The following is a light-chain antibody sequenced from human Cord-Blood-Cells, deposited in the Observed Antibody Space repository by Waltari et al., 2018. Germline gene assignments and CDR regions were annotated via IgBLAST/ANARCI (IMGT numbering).Light chain of an antibody. CDR3: QQYNSSFT. V-gene: IGKV1-16*02. J-gene: IGKJ3*01. CDR2: ASS. Sequence: DIQMPQSPSSLPASVGDRFTITRRARQGISNYLAWFQQKPEKAPKSLIYASSSLQSGVPSKFSGSGSGTDFTLTSSSLQPEDFATYYCQQYNSSFTFGPGTKVDIK. CDR1: QGISNY.